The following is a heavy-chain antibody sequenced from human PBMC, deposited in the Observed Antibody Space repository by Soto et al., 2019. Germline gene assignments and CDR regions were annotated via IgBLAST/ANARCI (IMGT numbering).Heavy chain of an antibody. CDR2: IYNSGNT. Sequence: SETLSLTCAVSGGSISSGFYSWSWIRQPPGQGLEWIGYIYNSGNTYYNPSLMSRVTISVDRSQNHFSLKLTSVTAADTTVYYCARGSDGVWNWFDPWGQGTQVTVSS. D-gene: IGHD2-21*02. CDR3: ARGSDGVWNWFDP. J-gene: IGHJ5*02. CDR1: GGSISSGFYS. V-gene: IGHV4-30-2*01.